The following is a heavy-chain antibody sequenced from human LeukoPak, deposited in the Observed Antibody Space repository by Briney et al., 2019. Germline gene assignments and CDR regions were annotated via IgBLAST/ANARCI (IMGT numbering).Heavy chain of an antibody. J-gene: IGHJ4*02. V-gene: IGHV1-46*01. CDR1: GYTFTSYY. CDR2: INPSGGST. Sequence: GASVKVSCKASGYTFTSYYMHWVRQAPGQGLEWMGIINPSGGSTSYAQKFQGRVTMTRDTSTSTVYMELSSLRSEDTAVYYCGGGRSTSTIAHQGVRARIRPFDYWGQGTLVTVSS. CDR3: GGGRSTSTIAHQGVRARIRPFDY. D-gene: IGHD2-2*01.